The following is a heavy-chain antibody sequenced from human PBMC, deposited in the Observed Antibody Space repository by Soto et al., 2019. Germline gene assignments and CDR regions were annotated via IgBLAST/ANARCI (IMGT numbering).Heavy chain of an antibody. CDR3: ARAMVVDAMSNAFDI. V-gene: IGHV5-51*01. Sequence: PGESLKISCKGSGYSFTSYWIGWVRQMPGKGLEWLGIIYPGDSDTRYSPSLQGQVTISVDKSITTAYLQWSSLKASDTAMYYCARAMVVDAMSNAFDIWGQGTMVTVSS. CDR1: GYSFTSYW. CDR2: IYPGDSDT. D-gene: IGHD2-15*01. J-gene: IGHJ3*02.